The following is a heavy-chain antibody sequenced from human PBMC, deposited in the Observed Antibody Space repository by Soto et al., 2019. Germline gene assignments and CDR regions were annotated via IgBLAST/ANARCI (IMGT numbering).Heavy chain of an antibody. D-gene: IGHD1-26*01. Sequence: SSETLSLTCAVYGGSSSGWYWTWIRQSPVKGLEWIGEISSGITNYNPSLKSRVTISADTSKNQFSLKLSSVTAADTAVYYCARGPYSRGVGATTPSHWGQGTPVTVSS. J-gene: IGHJ4*02. CDR1: GGSSSGWY. CDR2: ISSGIT. CDR3: ARGPYSRGVGATTPSH. V-gene: IGHV4-34*01.